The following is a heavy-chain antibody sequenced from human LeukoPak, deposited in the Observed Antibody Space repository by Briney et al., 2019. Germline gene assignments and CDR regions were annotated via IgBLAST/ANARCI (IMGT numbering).Heavy chain of an antibody. V-gene: IGHV1-69*05. CDR1: GGAFSSYA. D-gene: IGHD3-22*01. CDR2: IIPIFGTA. J-gene: IGHJ2*01. Sequence: GASVKVSCKASGGAFSSYAISWVRQAPGQGLEWMGGIIPIFGTANYAQKFQGRVTITTDESTSTAYMELSSLRSEDTAVYYCARRGGMRVGCYDSSGPDWYFDLWGRGTLVTVSS. CDR3: ARRGGMRVGCYDSSGPDWYFDL.